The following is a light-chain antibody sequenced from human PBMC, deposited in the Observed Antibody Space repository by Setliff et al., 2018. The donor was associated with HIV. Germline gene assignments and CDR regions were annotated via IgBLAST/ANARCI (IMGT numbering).Light chain of an antibody. CDR3: ASYAGSDSWI. Sequence: QSALAQPASVSGSPGQSITISCTGSSSDVGDYDSVSWYQHHPGEVPKLMIYDVTKRPSGVSNRFSASKSGNTASLTVSGLQAVDEADYYCASYAGSDSWIFGGGTKVTV. V-gene: IGLV2-23*02. J-gene: IGLJ2*01. CDR1: SSDVGDYDS. CDR2: DVT.